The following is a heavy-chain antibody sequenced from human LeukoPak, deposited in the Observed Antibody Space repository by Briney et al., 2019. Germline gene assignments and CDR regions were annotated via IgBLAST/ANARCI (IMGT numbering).Heavy chain of an antibody. J-gene: IGHJ4*02. CDR3: AKGKVVPAAIETEYYFDY. V-gene: IGHV3-48*01. CDR2: ISSSGSTI. CDR1: GFTFSSYT. Sequence: PGGSLRLSCAASGFTFSSYTMNWVRQAPGKGVEGVSYISSSGSTIYYADSVKGRFTISRDNSKNTLYLQMNSLRAEDTAVYYCAKGKVVPAAIETEYYFDYWGQGTLVTVSS. D-gene: IGHD2-2*01.